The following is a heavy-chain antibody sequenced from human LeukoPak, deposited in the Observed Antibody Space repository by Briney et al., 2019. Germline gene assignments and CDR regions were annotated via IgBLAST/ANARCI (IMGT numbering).Heavy chain of an antibody. Sequence: PGGSLRLSCAASGFIFSNYWMTWVRQAPGKGLEWVAHIRQDGSERHYVDSVKDRFIISRDNAKNSLDLQMDSLRAEDTAVYYCARDWGSTGYDLYDSWGQGTLVTVSS. CDR2: IRQDGSER. CDR3: ARDWGSTGYDLYDS. J-gene: IGHJ4*02. D-gene: IGHD5-12*01. V-gene: IGHV3-7*01. CDR1: GFIFSNYW.